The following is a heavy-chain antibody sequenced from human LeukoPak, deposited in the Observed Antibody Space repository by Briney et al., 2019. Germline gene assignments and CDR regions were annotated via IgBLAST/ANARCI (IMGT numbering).Heavy chain of an antibody. CDR2: INHSGST. CDR3: ARGLGSSNGENQGYCSSTSCTYYFDY. CDR1: GGSFSGYY. J-gene: IGHJ4*02. V-gene: IGHV4-34*01. Sequence: SETLSLTRAVYGGSFSGYYWSWIRQPPGKGLEWIGEINHSGSTNYNPSLKSRVTISVDTSKNQFSLKLSSVTAADTAVYYCARGLGSSNGENQGYCSSTSCTYYFDYWGQGTLVTVSS. D-gene: IGHD2-2*01.